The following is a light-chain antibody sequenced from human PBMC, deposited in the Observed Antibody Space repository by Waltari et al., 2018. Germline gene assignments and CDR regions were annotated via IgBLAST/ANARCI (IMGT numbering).Light chain of an antibody. Sequence: EIVLTQSPGTLSLSPGERATLSYRTSQSVASYYIAWYQQKPGQAPRLLIYGASSRTTGIPDRFSGGGSGTDFTLTITRLEPEDFAVYYCQQYGTSPPWTFGQGTKVEVK. CDR1: QSVASYY. CDR2: GAS. J-gene: IGKJ1*01. V-gene: IGKV3-20*01. CDR3: QQYGTSPPWT.